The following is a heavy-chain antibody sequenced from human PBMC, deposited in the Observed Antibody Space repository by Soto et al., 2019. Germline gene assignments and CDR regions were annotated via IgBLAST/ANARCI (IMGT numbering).Heavy chain of an antibody. CDR2: TRNKGESYTT. Sequence: EVQLVESGGGLVQPGGSLRLSCAASGFNIRDHYMDWVRQAPGKWLEWVGLTRNKGESYTTEHAASVKGRFVISRDDSKNSVYLQMNSLKTEDTAVYYCVREAFFTLDFWGQGTLVTVSS. CDR1: GFNIRDHY. V-gene: IGHV3-72*01. J-gene: IGHJ4*02. CDR3: VREAFFTLDF.